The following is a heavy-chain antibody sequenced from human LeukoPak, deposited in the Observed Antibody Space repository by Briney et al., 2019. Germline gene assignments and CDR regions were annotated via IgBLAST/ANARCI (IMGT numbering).Heavy chain of an antibody. CDR1: GFTFSSYA. V-gene: IGHV3-21*01. J-gene: IGHJ3*02. D-gene: IGHD6-19*01. CDR3: ARDSRAGCSSGWYCDAFDI. Sequence: KPGGSLRLSCAASGFTFSSYAMHWVRQAPGKGLEWVSSISSSSSYIYYADSVKGRFTISRDNAKNSLYLQMNSLRAGDTAVYYCARDSRAGCSSGWYCDAFDIWGQGTMVTVSS. CDR2: ISSSSSYI.